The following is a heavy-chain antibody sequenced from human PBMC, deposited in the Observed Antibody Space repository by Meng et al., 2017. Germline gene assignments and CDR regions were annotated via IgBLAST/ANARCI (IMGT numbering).Heavy chain of an antibody. V-gene: IGHV4-30-2*01. CDR2: IFHSGTT. CDR1: GGSVSSGGYS. CDR3: ARGYGDLDY. J-gene: IGHJ4*02. D-gene: IGHD3-10*01. Sequence: QLQLQESGSGLVKPSQTLSLTCAVSGGSVSSGGYSWNWIRQPPGKGLEWIGYIFHSGTTYYNPSLESRVTISIDTSKNQFSLKVTSATAADTAVYYCARGYGDLDYWGQGTLVTVSS.